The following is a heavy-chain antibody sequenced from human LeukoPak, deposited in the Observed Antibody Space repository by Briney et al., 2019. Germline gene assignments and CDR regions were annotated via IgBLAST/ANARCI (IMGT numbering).Heavy chain of an antibody. V-gene: IGHV4-34*01. D-gene: IGHD2-2*01. Sequence: PSETLSLTCAVYGGSFSGYYWSWIRQPPGKGLEWIGEINHSGSTNYNPSLKSRVTISVDTSKNQFSLKLSSVTAADTAVYYCARGGGGYCSSTSCHPFDYWGQGTPVTVSS. CDR1: GGSFSGYY. CDR3: ARGGGGYCSSTSCHPFDY. J-gene: IGHJ4*02. CDR2: INHSGST.